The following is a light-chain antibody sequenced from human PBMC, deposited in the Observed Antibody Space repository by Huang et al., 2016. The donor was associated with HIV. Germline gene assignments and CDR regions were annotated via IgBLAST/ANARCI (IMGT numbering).Light chain of an antibody. J-gene: IGKJ2*01. Sequence: EIILTQSPATLSLSPGERATLSCRASQSVSASTLAWYQQKLGQAPRLLLYGASTRATGIADRFSASGSGTDFTLTISRLEPEDFAVYYCQHYGTLFTFGQGTEVEIK. CDR3: QHYGTLFT. CDR2: GAS. V-gene: IGKV3-20*01. CDR1: QSVSAST.